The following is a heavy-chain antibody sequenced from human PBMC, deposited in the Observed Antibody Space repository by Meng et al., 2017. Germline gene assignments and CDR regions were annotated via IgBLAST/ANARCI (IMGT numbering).Heavy chain of an antibody. Sequence: VQRPESGPGLVRPSETLSLTCTVSGGSVSSGSYYWSWIRQPPGKGLEWIGYIYYSGSTNYNPSLKSRVTISVDTSKNQFSLKLSSVTAADTAVYYCARDGATTVTTGWFDPWGQGTLVTVSS. CDR3: ARDGATTVTTGWFDP. CDR1: GGSVSSGSYY. D-gene: IGHD4-17*01. V-gene: IGHV4-61*01. J-gene: IGHJ5*02. CDR2: IYYSGST.